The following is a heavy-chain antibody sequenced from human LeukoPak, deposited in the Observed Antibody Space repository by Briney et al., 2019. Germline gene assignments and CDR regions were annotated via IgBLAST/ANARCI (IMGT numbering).Heavy chain of an antibody. V-gene: IGHV1-2*02. D-gene: IGHD5-24*01. CDR1: GYTFTGYY. J-gene: IGHJ4*02. Sequence: ASVKVSCKASGYTFTGYYMHWVRQAPGQWLEWMGWINPNSGGTNYAQKFQGRVTMTRDTSISTAYMELSRLRSDDTAVYYCAMLLEMATINDYWGQGTLVTVSS. CDR3: AMLLEMATINDY. CDR2: INPNSGGT.